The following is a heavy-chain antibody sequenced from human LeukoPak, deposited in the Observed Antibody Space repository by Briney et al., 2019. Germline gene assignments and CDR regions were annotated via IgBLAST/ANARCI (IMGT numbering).Heavy chain of an antibody. CDR1: GYTFTGYY. CDR3: AREHDIVATTPGWFDP. CDR2: INPNSGGT. J-gene: IGHJ5*02. Sequence: GASVKVSCKASGYTFTGYYMHWVRQAPGQGLEWMGWINPNSGGTNYAQKFQGRVTMTRDTSISTAYMGLSRLRSDDTAVYYCAREHDIVATTPGWFDPWGQGTLVTVSS. D-gene: IGHD5-12*01. V-gene: IGHV1-2*02.